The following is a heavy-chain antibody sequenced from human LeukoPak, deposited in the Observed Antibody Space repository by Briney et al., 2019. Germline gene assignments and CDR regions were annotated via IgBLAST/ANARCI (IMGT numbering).Heavy chain of an antibody. CDR2: ISGSGGST. Sequence: GGSLRLSCAASGSTFSGYAMSWVRQAPGKGLEWVSGISGSGGSTHYADSVKGRFTISRDNSKNTLYLQMNSLRAEDTALYYCAKGDYSNYVRSYFDYWGQGTLVTVSS. CDR1: GSTFSGYA. J-gene: IGHJ4*02. D-gene: IGHD4-11*01. CDR3: AKGDYSNYVRSYFDY. V-gene: IGHV3-23*01.